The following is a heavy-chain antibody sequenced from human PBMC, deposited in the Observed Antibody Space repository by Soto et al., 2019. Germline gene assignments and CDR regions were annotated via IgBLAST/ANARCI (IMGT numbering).Heavy chain of an antibody. CDR2: IYWDDDT. Sequence: QITLKESGPPLVRPTQTLTLACSLSGFSLTTSGVGVGWIRQPPGKALEFLALIYWDDDTRYRPSLRTRLTISKDTSKNLVVLTMTNVDPVDTATYYCVRIWSGFFVPRHRDAFDLWGQGTMVTVSS. CDR1: GFSLTTSGVG. CDR3: VRIWSGFFVPRHRDAFDL. V-gene: IGHV2-5*02. J-gene: IGHJ3*01. D-gene: IGHD3-3*01.